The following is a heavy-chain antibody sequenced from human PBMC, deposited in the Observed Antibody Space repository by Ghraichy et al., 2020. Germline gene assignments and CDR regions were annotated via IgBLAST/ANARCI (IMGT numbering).Heavy chain of an antibody. J-gene: IGHJ6*02. Sequence: SQTLSLTCAVYGGSFSGYYWSWIRQPPGKGLEWIGEINHSGSTNYNPSLKSRVTISVDTSKNQFSLKLSSVTAADTAVYYCARHLLLPKGTVTTREYYYYYGMDVWGQGTTVTVSS. CDR2: INHSGST. D-gene: IGHD4-17*01. CDR1: GGSFSGYY. V-gene: IGHV4-34*01. CDR3: ARHLLLPKGTVTTREYYYYYGMDV.